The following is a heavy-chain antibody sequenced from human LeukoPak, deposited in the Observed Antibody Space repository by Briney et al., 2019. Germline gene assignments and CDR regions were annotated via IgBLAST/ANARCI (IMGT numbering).Heavy chain of an antibody. CDR2: IYYSGST. Sequence: SETLSLTCTVSGGSISSYYWSWIRQPPWKGLEWIGYIYYSGSTNYNPSLKSRVTISVDTSKNQFSLKLSSVTAADTAVYYCASGIAAAGRYFDYWGQGTLVTVSS. V-gene: IGHV4-59*08. J-gene: IGHJ4*02. D-gene: IGHD6-13*01. CDR3: ASGIAAAGRYFDY. CDR1: GGSISSYY.